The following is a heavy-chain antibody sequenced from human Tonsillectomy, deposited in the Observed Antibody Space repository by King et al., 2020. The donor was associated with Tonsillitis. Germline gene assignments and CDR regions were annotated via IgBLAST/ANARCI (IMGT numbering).Heavy chain of an antibody. CDR1: GGSISSYY. Sequence: QLQESGPGLVKPSETLSLTCNVSGGSISSYYWSWIRQSPGKGLEWIGYIYYSGSTNYNPSLKSRVTISEDTSKNQFSLKLSSVTAADTAVYYCARGHNWGRDAFDIWGQGTVVTVSS. CDR2: IYYSGST. V-gene: IGHV4-59*01. CDR3: ARGHNWGRDAFDI. D-gene: IGHD7-27*01. J-gene: IGHJ3*02.